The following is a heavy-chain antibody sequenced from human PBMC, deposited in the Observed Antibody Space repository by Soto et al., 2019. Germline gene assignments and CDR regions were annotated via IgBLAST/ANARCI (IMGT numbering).Heavy chain of an antibody. CDR1: GFTFSSYA. CDR3: ARSVEGHFDY. CDR2: ISGSASPT. D-gene: IGHD6-19*01. J-gene: IGHJ4*02. V-gene: IGHV3-23*01. Sequence: PGGSLRLSCAASGFTFSSYAMTWVRQAPGRGLEWVSAISGSASPTYYADSVKGRFTISRDNSKNSVYLQTNSLSDEDTAVYYCARSVEGHFDYWGQGTVVTVSS.